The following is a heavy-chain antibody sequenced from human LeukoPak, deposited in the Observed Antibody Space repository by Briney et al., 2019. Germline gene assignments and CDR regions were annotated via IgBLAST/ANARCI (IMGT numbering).Heavy chain of an antibody. D-gene: IGHD4-17*01. J-gene: IGHJ4*02. V-gene: IGHV4-59*01. CDR2: IYYSGST. CDR3: ARGAYGDYSLDY. Sequence: SETLSLACTVSGGSISSYYWSWIRQPPGKGLEWIGYIYYSGSTNYNPSLKSRVTISVDTSKNQFSLKLSSVTAADTAVYYCARGAYGDYSLDYWGQGTLVTVSS. CDR1: GGSISSYY.